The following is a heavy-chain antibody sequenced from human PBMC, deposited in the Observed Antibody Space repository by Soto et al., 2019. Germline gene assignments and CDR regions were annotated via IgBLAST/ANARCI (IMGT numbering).Heavy chain of an antibody. CDR2: ISTNGGST. Sequence: PGGSLRLSCSASGFTFSIYAMHWVRQAPGKGLEYVSSISTNGGSTDYADSVKGRFTISRDNSKNTVYLQMSSLRVEDTAVYYFVKGEYYYDSSGYYPFDCWGQGTLVTVSS. CDR1: GFTFSIYA. V-gene: IGHV3-64D*06. D-gene: IGHD3-22*01. J-gene: IGHJ4*02. CDR3: VKGEYYYDSSGYYPFDC.